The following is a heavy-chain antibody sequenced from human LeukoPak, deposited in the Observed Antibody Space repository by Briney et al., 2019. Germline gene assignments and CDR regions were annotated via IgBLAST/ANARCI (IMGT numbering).Heavy chain of an antibody. V-gene: IGHV3-21*01. J-gene: IGHJ4*02. CDR2: ISSSSSYI. D-gene: IGHD3-22*01. Sequence: ETLSLTCAVYGGSFSGYYWSWIRQPPGKGLEWVSSISSSSSYIYYADSVKGRFTISRDNAKNSLYLQMNSLRAEDTAVYYCASYDSSGYYSKPFDYWGQGTLVTVSS. CDR3: ASYDSSGYYSKPFDY. CDR1: GGSFSGYY.